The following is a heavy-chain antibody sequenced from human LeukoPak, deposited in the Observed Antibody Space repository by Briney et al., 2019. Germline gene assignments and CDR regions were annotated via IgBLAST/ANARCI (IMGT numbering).Heavy chain of an antibody. CDR1: GFTFSYFE. D-gene: IGHD4-17*01. V-gene: IGHV3-48*03. CDR2: IDGTGTTI. Sequence: PGGSLRLSCAASGFTFSYFEMNWVRQAPGRGLEWVSYIDGTGTTIYYADSVKGRFTISRDNAKNSLYLQMSSPRAEDTAIYYCARMTTSSHYFDYWGQGTLVTVSS. J-gene: IGHJ4*02. CDR3: ARMTTSSHYFDY.